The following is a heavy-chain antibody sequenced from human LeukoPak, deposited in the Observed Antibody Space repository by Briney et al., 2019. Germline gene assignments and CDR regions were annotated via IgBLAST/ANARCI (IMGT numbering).Heavy chain of an antibody. CDR3: ATESRYGRGWFDP. CDR1: GGSISSYY. J-gene: IGHJ5*02. Sequence: PQTMSLTCTVAGGSISSYYWSWIRQPPGKGLGWIGYIYYSGSTNYNPSLKSRVTTSVDTSKTQFSLKMSSISAADTSVYFSATESRYGRGWFDPWGQGTLVTVSS. D-gene: IGHD3-16*01. V-gene: IGHV4-59*01. CDR2: IYYSGST.